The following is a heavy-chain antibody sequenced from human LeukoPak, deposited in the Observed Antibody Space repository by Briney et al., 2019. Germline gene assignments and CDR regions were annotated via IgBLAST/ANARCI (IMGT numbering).Heavy chain of an antibody. V-gene: IGHV1-2*02. CDR3: ARVIAAQDI. J-gene: IGHJ3*02. CDR2: INPNSGGT. Sequence: ASVKVSCKASGYTFTSYDINWVRQATGQGLEWMGWINPNSGGTNYAQKFQGRVTMTRDTSISTAYMELSRLRSDDTAVYYCARVIAAQDIWGQGTMVTVSS. CDR1: GYTFTSYD. D-gene: IGHD6-6*01.